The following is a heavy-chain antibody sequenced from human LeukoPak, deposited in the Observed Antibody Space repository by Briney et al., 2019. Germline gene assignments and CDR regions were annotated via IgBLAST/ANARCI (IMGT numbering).Heavy chain of an antibody. D-gene: IGHD5-12*01. J-gene: IGHJ4*02. Sequence: SETLSLTCTVSGGSISSSSYYWGWIRQPPGKGLEWIGSIYYSGSTYYNPSLKSRVTISVDTSKNQFSLKLSSVTAADTAVYYCARDLGKEKVGKSLRGYSGYAGYWGQGTLVTVSS. V-gene: IGHV4-39*07. CDR3: ARDLGKEKVGKSLRGYSGYAGY. CDR2: IYYSGST. CDR1: GGSISSSSYY.